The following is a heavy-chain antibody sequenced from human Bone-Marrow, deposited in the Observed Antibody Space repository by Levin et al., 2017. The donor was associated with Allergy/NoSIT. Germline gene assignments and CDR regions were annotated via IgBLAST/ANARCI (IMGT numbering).Heavy chain of an antibody. Sequence: GGSLRLSCAASGFTFSDYYMSWIRQAPGKGLEWVSYISSSSSYTNYADSVKGRFTISRDNAKNSLYLQMNSLRAEDTAVYYCASEGYCSSTSCYGHAFDIWGQGTMVTVSS. J-gene: IGHJ3*02. CDR2: ISSSSSYT. CDR1: GFTFSDYY. V-gene: IGHV3-11*05. D-gene: IGHD2-2*01. CDR3: ASEGYCSSTSCYGHAFDI.